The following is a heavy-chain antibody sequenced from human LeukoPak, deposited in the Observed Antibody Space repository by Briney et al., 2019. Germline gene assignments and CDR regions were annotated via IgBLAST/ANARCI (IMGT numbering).Heavy chain of an antibody. V-gene: IGHV3-30*04. J-gene: IGHJ3*02. CDR3: ASEIAVAGNDAFDI. D-gene: IGHD6-19*01. CDR2: ISYDGSNK. CDR1: GVTFSSYA. Sequence: GRSLRLSCAASGVTFSSYAMHWVRQAPGKGLEWVAVISYDGSNKYYADSVKGRFTISRDNSKNTLYLQMNSLRAEDTAVYYCASEIAVAGNDAFDIWGQGTMVTVSS.